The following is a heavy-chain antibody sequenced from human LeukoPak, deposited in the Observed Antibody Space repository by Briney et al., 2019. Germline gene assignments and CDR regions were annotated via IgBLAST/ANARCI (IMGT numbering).Heavy chain of an antibody. J-gene: IGHJ4*02. CDR2: IYPGDSDT. CDR1: GYTFTTYW. D-gene: IGHD6-6*01. V-gene: IGHV5-51*01. CDR3: ARRRGSDLDY. Sequence: GESLKISRKGSGYTFTTYWIAWVRRMPGKGLEWMGTIYPGDSDTRYSPSFQGQVTMSADKSISTAYMQWSSLRASDTAMYYCARRRGSDLDYWGQGTLVTVSS.